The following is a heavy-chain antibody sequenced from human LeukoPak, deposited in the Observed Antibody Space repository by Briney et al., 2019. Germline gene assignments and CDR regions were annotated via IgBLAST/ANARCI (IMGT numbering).Heavy chain of an antibody. CDR1: GFTFSSYG. Sequence: PGRSLRLSCAASGFTFSSYGMHWVRQAPGKGLEWVAVISNDGSNKYYGDSVKGRFTISRDNSKNTLYLQMNSLRAEDTAVYYCSTSLHSGSSTAEYWGQGILVTVSS. J-gene: IGHJ4*02. D-gene: IGHD1-26*01. CDR3: STSLHSGSSTAEY. CDR2: ISNDGSNK. V-gene: IGHV3-30*03.